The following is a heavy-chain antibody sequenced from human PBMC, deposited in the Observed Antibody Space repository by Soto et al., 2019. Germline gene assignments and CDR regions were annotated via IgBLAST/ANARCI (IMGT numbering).Heavy chain of an antibody. J-gene: IGHJ5*02. D-gene: IGHD1-20*01. CDR2: SYYSGTT. CDR1: GASISVHSYY. Sequence: SETLSLTCTVSGASISVHSYYWTWIRQPPGKGLEWIGSSYYSGTTYFNPSLKSRATISVDTSKNQFSLRLTSVTAADTAIYYCTRRYNWNGNYFDPWGPGALVTVSS. V-gene: IGHV4-39*01. CDR3: TRRYNWNGNYFDP.